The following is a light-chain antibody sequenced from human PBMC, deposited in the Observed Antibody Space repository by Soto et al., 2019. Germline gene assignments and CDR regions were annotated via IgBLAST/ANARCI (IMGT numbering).Light chain of an antibody. Sequence: IQLTQSPSSLSASVGDRVTISCRASQGISTLFAWYQQKPGKAPKMLMYKASSLESGVPSRFRGSGSGTEFTLTISSLQPDDFAIYYCQEYLSSSWTFGQGTKVDIK. CDR2: KAS. CDR1: QGISTL. V-gene: IGKV1-5*03. CDR3: QEYLSSSWT. J-gene: IGKJ1*01.